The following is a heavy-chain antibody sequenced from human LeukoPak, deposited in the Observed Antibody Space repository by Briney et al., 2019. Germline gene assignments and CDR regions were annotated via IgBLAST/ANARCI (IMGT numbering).Heavy chain of an antibody. CDR3: ATSQCPGNHWFDP. D-gene: IGHD5/OR15-5a*01. CDR2: ISTGDEI. J-gene: IGHJ5*02. V-gene: IGHV3-53*01. Sequence: GGSLRLSCAASGFTVRSNSMNWVRQAPGKGLEWVWVISTGDEIHYAESVRGRFTISRDSSSNTLSLHMISLRVEDTAIYYCATSQCPGNHWFDPWGQGTLITVSS. CDR1: GFTVRSNS.